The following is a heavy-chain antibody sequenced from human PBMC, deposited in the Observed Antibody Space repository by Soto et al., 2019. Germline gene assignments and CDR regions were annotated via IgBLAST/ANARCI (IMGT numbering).Heavy chain of an antibody. V-gene: IGHV4-39*01. CDR1: GGSISSSSYY. D-gene: IGHD1-26*01. J-gene: IGHJ4*02. Sequence: ASETLSLTCTVSGGSISSSSYYWGWIRQPPGKGLEWIGSIYYSGSTYYNPSLKSRVTISVDTSKNQFSLKLSSVTAADTAVYYCARRHYTVGATQGEIDYWGQGTLVTRLL. CDR3: ARRHYTVGATQGEIDY. CDR2: IYYSGST.